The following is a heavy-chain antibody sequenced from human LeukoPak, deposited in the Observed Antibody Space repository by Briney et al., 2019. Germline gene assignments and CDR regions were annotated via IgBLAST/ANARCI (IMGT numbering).Heavy chain of an antibody. V-gene: IGHV3-64*01. Sequence: GGFLRLSCAASGFTFSSYAMHWVRQAPGKGLEYVSAISSNGGSTYYANSVKGRFTISRDNSKNTLYLQMGSLRAEDMGVYYCARDSIAVAYYYGMDVWGQGTTVTVSS. J-gene: IGHJ6*02. CDR2: ISSNGGST. CDR3: ARDSIAVAYYYGMDV. CDR1: GFTFSSYA. D-gene: IGHD6-19*01.